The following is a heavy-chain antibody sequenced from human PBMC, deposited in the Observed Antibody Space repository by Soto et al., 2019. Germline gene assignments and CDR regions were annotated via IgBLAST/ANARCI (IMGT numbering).Heavy chain of an antibody. CDR2: IYHSGST. D-gene: IGHD6-19*01. V-gene: IGHV4-4*02. J-gene: IGHJ4*02. CDR1: GGSISSSNW. CDR3: ASLPDSSGWYNGNFDY. Sequence: QVQLQESGPGLVKPSGTLSLTCAVSGGSISSSNWWSWVRQPPGKGLEWIGGIYHSGSTNYNPSLKSRVTISVDKSKNQFSLKLSSVTAADTAVYYCASLPDSSGWYNGNFDYWGQGTLVTVSS.